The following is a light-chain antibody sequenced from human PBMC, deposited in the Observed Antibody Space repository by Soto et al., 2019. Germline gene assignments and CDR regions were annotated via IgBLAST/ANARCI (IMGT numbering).Light chain of an antibody. CDR2: SHN. CDR3: ASWDDRLNGYI. V-gene: IGLV1-44*01. J-gene: IGLJ1*01. CDR1: SSNIGNNA. Sequence: QSALAQSPSASGTPGQRVTISCSGSSSNIGNNAVNWYQHLPGTAPKLLVYSHNQRPSGVSDRFSGSQSGTSASLAISGLQSEDEADYYCASWDDRLNGYIFGPGTKVTVL.